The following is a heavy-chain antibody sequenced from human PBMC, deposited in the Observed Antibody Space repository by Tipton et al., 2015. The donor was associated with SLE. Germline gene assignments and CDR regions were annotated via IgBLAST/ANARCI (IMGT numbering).Heavy chain of an antibody. Sequence: TLSLTCVVSGDSITSSSYYWGWIRQPPGKGLEYIGSIYHGGSPYYEASLKSRVSLSIDTSRNLFSLRLTSVSAADTAVYYCARGRLLEWLSTYYYYYGMDVWGHGTPVTVSS. CDR1: GDSITSSSYY. CDR2: IYHGGSP. D-gene: IGHD3-3*01. V-gene: IGHV4-39*02. J-gene: IGHJ6*02. CDR3: ARGRLLEWLSTYYYYYGMDV.